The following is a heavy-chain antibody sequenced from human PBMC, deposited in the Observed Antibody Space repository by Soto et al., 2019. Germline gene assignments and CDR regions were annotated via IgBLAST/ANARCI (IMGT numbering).Heavy chain of an antibody. D-gene: IGHD2-2*01. CDR1: GYTLTELS. CDR3: ATRAPYCSSTSCYEGGYYYYYYYMDV. Sequence: ASVKVSCKVSGYTLTELSMHWVRQAPGKGLEWMGGFDPEDGETIYAQKFQGRVTMTEDTSTDTAYMELSSLRSEDTAVYYCATRAPYCSSTSCYEGGYYYYYYYMDVWGKGTTVTVSS. J-gene: IGHJ6*03. CDR2: FDPEDGET. V-gene: IGHV1-24*01.